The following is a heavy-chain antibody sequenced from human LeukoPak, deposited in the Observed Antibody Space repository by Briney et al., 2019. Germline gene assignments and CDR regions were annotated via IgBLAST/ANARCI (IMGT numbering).Heavy chain of an antibody. J-gene: IGHJ4*02. Sequence: SETLSLACAVYGGSFSGYYWSWIRQPPGKGLEWIGEINHSGSTNYNPSLKSRVTISVDTSKNQFSLKLSSVTAADTAVYYCARAYCSGGSCYSSDYWGQGTLVTVSS. CDR3: ARAYCSGGSCYSSDY. CDR1: GGSFSGYY. V-gene: IGHV4-34*01. CDR2: INHSGST. D-gene: IGHD2-15*01.